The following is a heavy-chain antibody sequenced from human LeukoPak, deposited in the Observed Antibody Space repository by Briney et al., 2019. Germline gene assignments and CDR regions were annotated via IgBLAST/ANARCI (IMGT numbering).Heavy chain of an antibody. CDR1: GFTFSSYS. J-gene: IGHJ4*02. CDR3: ARGRTLTYYFDY. CDR2: ISSSSSYI. V-gene: IGHV3-21*01. Sequence: GGSLRLSCAASGFTFSSYSMNWVRQAPGKGLEWVSSISSSSSYIYYADSVKGRFTISRDNAKNSLYLQMNSLRAEDTAVYYCARGRTLTYYFDYWGLGTLVTVSS.